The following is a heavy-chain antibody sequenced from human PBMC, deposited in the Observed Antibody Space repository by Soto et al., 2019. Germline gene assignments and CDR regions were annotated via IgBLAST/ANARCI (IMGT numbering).Heavy chain of an antibody. Sequence: QLQLQESGSGLVKPSETLSLNCAVSGVSITSGGYSWGWIRQPPGQGLVWIGYMYHSGNTYYNPSLKGRVTISRDHSSNQFSLRLHSVTSADTAVYFCASSKYDVVAGSVWFDPWGQGTLVTGSS. CDR3: ASSKYDVVAGSVWFDP. CDR2: MYHSGNT. V-gene: IGHV4-30-2*01. J-gene: IGHJ5*02. CDR1: GVSITSGGYS. D-gene: IGHD2-21*01.